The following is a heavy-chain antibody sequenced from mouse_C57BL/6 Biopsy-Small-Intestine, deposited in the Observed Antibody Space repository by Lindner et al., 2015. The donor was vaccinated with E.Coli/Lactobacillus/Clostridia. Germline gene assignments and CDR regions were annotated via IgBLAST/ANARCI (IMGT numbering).Heavy chain of an antibody. CDR2: IDPSDSET. D-gene: IGHD2-5*01. CDR1: GYTFTSYW. J-gene: IGHJ4*01. Sequence: VQLQESGAEMVRPGASVKLSCKASGYTFTSYWMHWVKQRPGQGLEWIGKIDPSDSETHYNQKFKDKATLTVDKSSSTAYMQLNSLTSEDSAVYYCARFYYSKGGAMDYWGQGTSVTVSS. CDR3: ARFYYSKGGAMDY. V-gene: IGHV1-52*01.